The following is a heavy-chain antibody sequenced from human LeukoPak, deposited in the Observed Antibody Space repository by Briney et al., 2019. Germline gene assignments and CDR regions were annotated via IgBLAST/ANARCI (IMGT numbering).Heavy chain of an antibody. CDR3: VRVVIDSSGSYYSFFDY. Sequence: ASVKVSCKASGYTFTYYDINWVRQATGQGIEGRGWKNPHNGNTGYAQKFQATVTMTRDTSISTTYMELSSLRSDYTAVYYCVRVVIDSSGSYYSFFDYWGRATLVTVSS. V-gene: IGHV1-8*01. J-gene: IGHJ4*02. CDR2: KNPHNGNT. D-gene: IGHD3-22*01. CDR1: GYTFTYYD.